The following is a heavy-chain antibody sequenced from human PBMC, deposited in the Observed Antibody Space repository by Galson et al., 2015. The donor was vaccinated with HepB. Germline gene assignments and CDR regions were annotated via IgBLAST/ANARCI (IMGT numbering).Heavy chain of an antibody. V-gene: IGHV1-2*02. CDR3: AREARVAGSTSFDY. D-gene: IGHD6-19*01. CDR1: GYTFTGYY. Sequence: SVKVSCKASGYTFTGYYMHWVRQAPGQGLEWMGWINPNSGGTNYAQKFQGRVTMTRDTSISTAYMELSRLRSDDTAVYYCAREARVAGSTSFDYWGQGTLVTVSS. J-gene: IGHJ4*02. CDR2: INPNSGGT.